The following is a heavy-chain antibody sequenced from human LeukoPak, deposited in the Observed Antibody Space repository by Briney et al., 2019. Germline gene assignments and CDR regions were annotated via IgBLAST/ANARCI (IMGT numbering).Heavy chain of an antibody. CDR3: ARGRLRLHYMDV. Sequence: ASVKVSCKASRYTFTGYYMHWVRQAPGQGLEWMGWINPNSGGTNYAQKFQGRVTMTRDTSISTAYMELSRLRSDDTAVYYCARGRLRLHYMDVWGKGTTVTVSS. D-gene: IGHD5-12*01. CDR1: RYTFTGYY. CDR2: INPNSGGT. V-gene: IGHV1-2*02. J-gene: IGHJ6*03.